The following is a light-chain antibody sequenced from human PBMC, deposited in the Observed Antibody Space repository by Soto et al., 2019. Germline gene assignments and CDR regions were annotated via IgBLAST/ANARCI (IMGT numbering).Light chain of an antibody. CDR3: MQALQTPLT. V-gene: IGKV2-28*01. CDR2: LVS. J-gene: IGKJ5*01. Sequence: EIVLTQSPLSRPVTPGEAASISCRSSQRLLYSNGNNYVDWFLQRPGQSPQLLIYLVSNRASGVPVRFSGSGSGTDFTLNISRVAAEDVGLYYCMQALQTPLTFGQGTRLAIK. CDR1: QRLLYSNGNNY.